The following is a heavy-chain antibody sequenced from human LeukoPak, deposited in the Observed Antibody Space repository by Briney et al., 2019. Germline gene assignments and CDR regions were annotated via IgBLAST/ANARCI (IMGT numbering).Heavy chain of an antibody. CDR3: AKDPSPYYDILIGVDFDY. D-gene: IGHD3-9*01. J-gene: IGHJ4*02. CDR1: GFTCSDYS. V-gene: IGHV3-48*01. CDR2: ISSSGFTL. Sequence: PGGSLRLSCVASGFTCSDYSMNWVRQAPGKGLEWVSYISSSGFTLNYADSVKGRFTISRDNSKNTLYLQMNSLRAEDTAVYYCAKDPSPYYDILIGVDFDYWGQGTLVTVSS.